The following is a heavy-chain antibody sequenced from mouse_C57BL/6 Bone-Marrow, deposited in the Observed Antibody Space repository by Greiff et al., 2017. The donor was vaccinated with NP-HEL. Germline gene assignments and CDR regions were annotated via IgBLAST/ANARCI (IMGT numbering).Heavy chain of an antibody. V-gene: IGHV1-54*01. CDR2: INPGSGGT. CDR1: GYAFTNYL. CDR3: AIRDYDYDGRDY. Sequence: LQESGAELVRPGTSVKVSCKASGYAFTNYLIEWVKQRPGQGLEWIGVINPGSGGTNYNEKFKGKATLTADKSSSTAYMQLSSLTSEDSAVYFCAIRDYDYDGRDYWGQGTTLTVSS. D-gene: IGHD2-4*01. J-gene: IGHJ2*01.